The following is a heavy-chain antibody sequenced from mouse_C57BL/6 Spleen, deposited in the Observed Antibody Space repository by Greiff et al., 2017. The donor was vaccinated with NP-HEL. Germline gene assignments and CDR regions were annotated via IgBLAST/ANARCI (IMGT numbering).Heavy chain of an antibody. CDR1: GYSFTDYN. CDR2: INPNYGTT. J-gene: IGHJ4*01. CDR3: ARSTIVTTEYYAMDY. D-gene: IGHD2-5*01. Sequence: SGPELVKPGASVKISCKASGYSFTDYNMNWVKQSNGKSLEWIGVINPNYGTTSYNQKFKGKATLTVDQSSSTAYMQLNSLTSEDSAVYYCARSTIVTTEYYAMDYWGQGTSVTVSS. V-gene: IGHV1-39*01.